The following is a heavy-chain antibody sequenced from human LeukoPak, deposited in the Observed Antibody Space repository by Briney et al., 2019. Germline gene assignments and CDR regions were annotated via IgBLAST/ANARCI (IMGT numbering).Heavy chain of an antibody. V-gene: IGHV3-74*03. CDR1: GFTFSNYW. CDR2: INRDGSTT. Sequence: GGSLRLSCAASGFTFSNYWVHWVRQAPGKRLVWVSRINRDGSTTKYADPVKGRFTVSRDNAKNTLNLQMNSLRAEDTAVYYCARDKKSGESSEIDYWGQGTLVTVSS. J-gene: IGHJ4*02. CDR3: ARDKKSGESSEIDY. D-gene: IGHD3-10*01.